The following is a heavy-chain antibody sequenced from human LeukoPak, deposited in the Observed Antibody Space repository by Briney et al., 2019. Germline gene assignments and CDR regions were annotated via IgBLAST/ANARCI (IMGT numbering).Heavy chain of an antibody. CDR1: GYTFTSYY. CDR3: ARDRKGMYNWNTGRGFDY. J-gene: IGHJ4*02. Sequence: ASVKVSCKASGYTFTSYYMHWVRQAPGQGLEWMGIINPSGGSTSYAQKFQGRVTMTRDTSTSTVYMELSSQRSEDTAVYYCARDRKGMYNWNTGRGFDYWGQGTLVTVSS. D-gene: IGHD1-20*01. V-gene: IGHV1-46*01. CDR2: INPSGGST.